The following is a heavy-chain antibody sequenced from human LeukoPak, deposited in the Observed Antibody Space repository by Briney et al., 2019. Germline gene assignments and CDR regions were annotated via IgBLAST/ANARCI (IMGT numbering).Heavy chain of an antibody. CDR3: ARQFYDLWSGYPENYYYYYYMDV. J-gene: IGHJ6*03. Sequence: SETPSLTCTVSGGSISSYYWSWIRQPPGEGLEWIGYIYTSGSTNYNPSLKSQVTISVDTSKNQFSLKLSSVTAADTAVYYCARQFYDLWSGYPENYYYYYYMDVWGKGTTVTVSS. CDR2: IYTSGST. CDR1: GGSISSYY. D-gene: IGHD3-3*01. V-gene: IGHV4-4*09.